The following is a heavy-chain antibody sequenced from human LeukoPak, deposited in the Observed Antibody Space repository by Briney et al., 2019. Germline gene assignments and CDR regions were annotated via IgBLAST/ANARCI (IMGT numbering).Heavy chain of an antibody. D-gene: IGHD3-10*01. CDR1: GYTFTSYD. CDR2: MNPNSGNT. V-gene: IGHV1-8*01. J-gene: IGHJ4*02. CDR3: ARGKIRYGSGSYYQRYYYFDY. Sequence: ASVKVSCKASGYTFTSYDINWVRQATRQGLEWMGWMNPNSGNTGYAQKFQGRVTMTRNTSISTAYMELSSLRSEDTAVYYCARGKIRYGSGSYYQRYYYFDYWGQGTLVTVSS.